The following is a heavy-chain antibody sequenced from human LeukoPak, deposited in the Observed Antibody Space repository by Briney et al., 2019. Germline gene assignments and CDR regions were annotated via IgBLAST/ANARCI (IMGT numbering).Heavy chain of an antibody. CDR2: IIPIFGTA. CDR3: ARESSYDSSGYLYYFDY. CDR1: GGTFISYA. D-gene: IGHD3-22*01. J-gene: IGHJ4*02. V-gene: IGHV1-69*05. Sequence: SVKVSCKASGGTFISYAISWVRQAPGQGREWMGGIIPIFGTANYTQKFQGRVTITTDESKSTAYMELSSLRSEDTAVYYCARESSYDSSGYLYYFDYWGQGTLVTVSS.